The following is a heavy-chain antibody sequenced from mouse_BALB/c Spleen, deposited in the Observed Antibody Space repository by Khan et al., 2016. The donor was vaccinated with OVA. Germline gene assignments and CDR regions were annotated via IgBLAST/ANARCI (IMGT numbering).Heavy chain of an antibody. V-gene: IGHV2-6-5*01. Sequence: QVQLKESGPGLVAPSQSLSITCTISGFSLTDYGVSWIRQPPGKGLEWLVVIWSGGSTSYNSALKSRLSITKDNSKSQVFLKMNSLQTDDTAIYFSANHPYHHYYGMDYWGQGTSVTVSS. CDR2: IWSGGST. CDR1: GFSLTDYG. D-gene: IGHD2-1*01. J-gene: IGHJ4*01. CDR3: ANHPYHHYYGMDY.